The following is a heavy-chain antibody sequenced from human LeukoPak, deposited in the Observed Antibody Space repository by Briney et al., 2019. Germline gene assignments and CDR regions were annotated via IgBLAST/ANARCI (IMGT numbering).Heavy chain of an antibody. D-gene: IGHD3-16*02. CDR2: ISSNGGST. Sequence: GGSLRLSCAASGFTFSSYAMHWVRQAPGKGPEYVSAISSNGGSTYYANSVKGRFTISRDNSKNTLYLQMGSLRAEDMAVYYCARDLSLDYWGQGTLVTVSS. J-gene: IGHJ4*02. CDR1: GFTFSSYA. CDR3: ARDLSLDY. V-gene: IGHV3-64*01.